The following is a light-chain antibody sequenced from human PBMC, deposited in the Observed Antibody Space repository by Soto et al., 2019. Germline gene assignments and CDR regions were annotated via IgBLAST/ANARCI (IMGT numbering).Light chain of an antibody. CDR2: EVS. CDR3: GSYTGSLTLL. CDR1: SSDVGGYDY. J-gene: IGLJ2*01. V-gene: IGLV2-14*01. Sequence: QSALTQPASVSGSPGQSITISCTGSSSDVGGYDYVSWYQQHPGKAPKLMIYEVSNRPSGVSNRFSGSKSGNTASLTISGLQAEDEADYYCGSYTGSLTLLFGGGTQLTVL.